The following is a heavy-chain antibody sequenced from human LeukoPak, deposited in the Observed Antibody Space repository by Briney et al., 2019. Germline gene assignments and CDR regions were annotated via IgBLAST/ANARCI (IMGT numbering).Heavy chain of an antibody. D-gene: IGHD4/OR15-4a*01. V-gene: IGHV3-7*01. CDR2: IKDDGSAK. J-gene: IGHJ4*02. CDR3: ARDTPGYGAYEN. CDR1: GFPFNTYW. Sequence: PGGPLRLSCAASGFPFNTYWMSWFRQAPGKGLEWVGNIKDDGSAKYYVDSVKGRFTISRDNTKNSLYLQMNNLRVEDTAVYYCARDTPGYGAYENWGQGTRVTVSS.